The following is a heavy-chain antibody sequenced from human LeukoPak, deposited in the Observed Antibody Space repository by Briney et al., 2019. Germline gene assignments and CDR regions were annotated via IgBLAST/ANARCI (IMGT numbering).Heavy chain of an antibody. V-gene: IGHV4-39*07. CDR2: IYYSGST. J-gene: IGHJ4*02. CDR3: ARVRRYYYDCSCYYSEGPFGY. D-gene: IGHD3-22*01. Sequence: GSLRLSCAASGFTFSSYSMNWVRQAPGKGLEWIGRIYYSGSTYYNPPLKSRVTISIDTSKNQFSLKLSSVTAADTAVYYCARVRRYYYDCSCYYSEGPFGYWGQGTLVTVSS. CDR1: GFTFSSYS.